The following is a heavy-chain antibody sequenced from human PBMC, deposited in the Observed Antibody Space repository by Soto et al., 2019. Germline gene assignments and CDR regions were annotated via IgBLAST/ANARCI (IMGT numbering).Heavy chain of an antibody. D-gene: IGHD5-18*01. V-gene: IGHV4-59*08. CDR2: IYYCGCT. CDR3: ATYDVDTALDH. J-gene: IGHJ4*02. CDR1: SGSISLYY. Sequence: SETLSLTCTVSSGSISLYYWTWIRQPPGKGLEWIGYIYYCGCTNYNPSLKSRVTMFIDTSKNQFSLKLTSVTAADTAVYYCATYDVDTALDHWGQGTLVTVSS.